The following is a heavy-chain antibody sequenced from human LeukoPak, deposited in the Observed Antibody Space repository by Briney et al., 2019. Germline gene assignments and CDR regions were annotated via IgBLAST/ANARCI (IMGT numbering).Heavy chain of an antibody. CDR2: IYYSGST. CDR1: GESISDYY. CDR3: ARANYDILTADY. D-gene: IGHD3-9*01. V-gene: IGHV4-30-4*01. Sequence: SETPSLTCTVSGESISDYYWSWIRQPPGKGLEWIGYIYYSGSTYYNPSLKSRVTISVDTSKNQFSLKLSSVTAADTAVYYCARANYDILTADYWGQGTLVTVSS. J-gene: IGHJ4*02.